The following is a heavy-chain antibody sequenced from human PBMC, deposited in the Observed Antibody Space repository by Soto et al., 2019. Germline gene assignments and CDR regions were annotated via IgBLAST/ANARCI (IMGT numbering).Heavy chain of an antibody. J-gene: IGHJ1*01. CDR3: AKGGWTIRRVAGIEYFQH. D-gene: IGHD6-19*01. Sequence: EVQLLESGGGLVQPGGSLRLSCAASGFTFSSYAMSWVRQAPGKGLEWVSAISGSGGSTYYADSVKGRFTISRDNSKNTLYLQMYSLRAEDTAVYYCAKGGWTIRRVAGIEYFQHWGQGTLVTVSS. CDR1: GFTFSSYA. V-gene: IGHV3-23*01. CDR2: ISGSGGST.